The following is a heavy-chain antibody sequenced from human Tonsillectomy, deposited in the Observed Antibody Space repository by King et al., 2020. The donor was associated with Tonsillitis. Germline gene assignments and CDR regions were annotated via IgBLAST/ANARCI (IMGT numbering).Heavy chain of an antibody. CDR2: IIPIFGTA. CDR1: GGTFSSYA. Sequence: VQLVESGAEVKKPGSSVKVSCTASGGTFSSYAISWVRQAPGQGLEWMGGIIPIFGTANYAQKFQGRVTITADESTSTAYMELSSLRSDDTAVYYCARPYYDYVWGDWGQGTLVTVSS. J-gene: IGHJ4*02. D-gene: IGHD3-16*01. CDR3: ARPYYDYVWGD. V-gene: IGHV1-69*01.